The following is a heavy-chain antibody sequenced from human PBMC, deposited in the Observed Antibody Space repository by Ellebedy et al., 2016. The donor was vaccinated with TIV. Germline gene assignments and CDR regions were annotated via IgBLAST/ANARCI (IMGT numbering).Heavy chain of an antibody. CDR2: INSDGSST. CDR3: ARDLGPLDYYDSSEFDY. D-gene: IGHD3-22*01. Sequence: PGGSLRLSCAASGFTFSSYWMHWVRQAPGKGLVWVSRINSDGSSTSYADSVKGRFTISRDNAKNTLYLQMNSLRAEDTAVYYCARDLGPLDYYDSSEFDYWGQGTLVTVSS. CDR1: GFTFSSYW. J-gene: IGHJ4*02. V-gene: IGHV3-74*01.